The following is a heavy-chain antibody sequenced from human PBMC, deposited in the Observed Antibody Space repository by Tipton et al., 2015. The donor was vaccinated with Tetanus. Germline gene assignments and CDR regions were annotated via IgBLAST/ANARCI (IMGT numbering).Heavy chain of an antibody. Sequence: GLVKPSETLSLSCTVSGGSISSFYWSWIRQSPGRGLEWIGYIYYTGNTNYNPSLKSRVTISADTTKKQLSLNLRSVTAADTAVYYCAGLPVGGGYSAHHYFLHWGQGTLVTVSS. CDR1: GGSISSFY. CDR3: AGLPVGGGYSAHHYFLH. D-gene: IGHD4-23*01. CDR2: IYYTGNT. J-gene: IGHJ4*02. V-gene: IGHV4-59*01.